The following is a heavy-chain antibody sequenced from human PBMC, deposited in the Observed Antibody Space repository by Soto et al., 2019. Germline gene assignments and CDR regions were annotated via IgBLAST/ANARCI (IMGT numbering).Heavy chain of an antibody. CDR2: ISSSGSTI. J-gene: IGHJ2*01. Sequence: GGSLRLSCAASGFTFSDYYRSWIRQAPGKGLEWVSYISSSGSTIYYADSVRGRFTISRDNAKNSLYLQMNSLRAEDTAVYYCARGGVVVTAMGPEWYFDLWGRGTLVTVYS. CDR1: GFTFSDYY. CDR3: ARGGVVVTAMGPEWYFDL. D-gene: IGHD2-21*02. V-gene: IGHV3-11*01.